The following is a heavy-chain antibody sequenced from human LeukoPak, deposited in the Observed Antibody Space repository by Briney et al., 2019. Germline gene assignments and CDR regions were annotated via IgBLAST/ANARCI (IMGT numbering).Heavy chain of an antibody. CDR3: AKDQVGWTSSRFDP. CDR2: INSNGNT. Sequence: HPGGSLRLSCAASGFSISGYAMSWVRQAPGRGLEWVSGINSNGNTYNADSVKGRFTTSRDNSKNTLYLQMNSPRVEDTAVYYCAKDQVGWTSSRFDPWGQGTVVTVSS. J-gene: IGHJ5*02. V-gene: IGHV3-23*01. CDR1: GFSISGYA. D-gene: IGHD6-6*01.